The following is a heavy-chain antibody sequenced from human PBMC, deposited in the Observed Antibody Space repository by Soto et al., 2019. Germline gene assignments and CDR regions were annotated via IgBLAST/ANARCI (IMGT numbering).Heavy chain of an antibody. CDR1: GFTFSSYA. CDR3: ARDSSSWEYYFDY. Sequence: GGSLRLSCAASGFTFSSYAMNWVRQAPGKGLEWVSYISSGSSTLDYADSVKGRFTISRDNAKNSLYLQMNSLRAEDTAVYYCARDSSSWEYYFDYWGQGALVTVSS. J-gene: IGHJ4*02. D-gene: IGHD6-13*01. V-gene: IGHV3-48*01. CDR2: ISSGSSTL.